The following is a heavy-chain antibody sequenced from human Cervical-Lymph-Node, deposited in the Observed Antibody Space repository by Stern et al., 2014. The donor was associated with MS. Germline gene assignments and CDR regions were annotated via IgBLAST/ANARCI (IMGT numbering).Heavy chain of an antibody. CDR3: ATRRSGQLIPGDNSFDV. CDR1: GVTVTNTY. Sequence: EVQLVESGGGLVQPGGSLRLSCEVSGVTVTNTYISWDRQAPGKGLDWVSIIYAAGDIYYAVSVKGRFSFSRDIDKNTVSLRMNSLRAEDTGRYYCATRRSGQLIPGDNSFDVWGQGTMVTVSS. CDR2: IYAAGDI. V-gene: IGHV3-66*01. J-gene: IGHJ3*01. D-gene: IGHD3-10*01.